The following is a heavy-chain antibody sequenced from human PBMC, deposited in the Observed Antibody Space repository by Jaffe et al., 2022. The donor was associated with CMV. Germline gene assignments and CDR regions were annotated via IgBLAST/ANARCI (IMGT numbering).Heavy chain of an antibody. J-gene: IGHJ4*02. CDR1: GGSVNSGSRY. CDR2: IFYTGMT. CDR3: VQGATYAML. Sequence: QVQLQESGPGLVKPSETLSLTCTVSGGSVNSGSRYWSWIRQAPGKGLEWIGYIFYTGMTKYNPSLKSRVTISMGTSESHFSLKVTSVTAADTAVYYCVQGATYAMLWGQGALVTVSS. V-gene: IGHV4-61*03. D-gene: IGHD2-8*01.